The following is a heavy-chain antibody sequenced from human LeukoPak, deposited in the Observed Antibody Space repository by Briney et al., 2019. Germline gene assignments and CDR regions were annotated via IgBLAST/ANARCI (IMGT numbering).Heavy chain of an antibody. CDR3: ARAVAGTFGPRSPRANLRYNWFDP. CDR1: GFTVSSNY. Sequence: QSGGPLRLSCAASGFTVSSNYMSWVRQAPGKGLEWVSVIYSGGSTYYADPVKGRFTISRDNSKNTLYLQMNSLRAEDTAVYYCARAVAGTFGPRSPRANLRYNWFDPWGQGTLVTVSS. CDR2: IYSGGST. V-gene: IGHV3-53*01. D-gene: IGHD6-19*01. J-gene: IGHJ5*02.